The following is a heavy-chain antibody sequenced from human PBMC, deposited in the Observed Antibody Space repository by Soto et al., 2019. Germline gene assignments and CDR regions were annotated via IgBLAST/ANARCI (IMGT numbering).Heavy chain of an antibody. V-gene: IGHV3-11*06. CDR3: ARAATAYDAFDI. J-gene: IGHJ3*02. CDR2: ISSSSSYT. D-gene: IGHD5-18*01. Sequence: LRLSCAASGFTFSDYYMSWIRQAPGKGLEWVSYISSSSSYTNYADSVKGRFTISRDNAKNSLYLQMNSLRAEDTAVYYCARAATAYDAFDIWGQGTMATVSS. CDR1: GFTFSDYY.